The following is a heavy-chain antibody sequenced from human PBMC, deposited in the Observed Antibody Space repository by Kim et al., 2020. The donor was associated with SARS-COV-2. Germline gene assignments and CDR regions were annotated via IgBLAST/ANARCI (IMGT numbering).Heavy chain of an antibody. CDR1: GYTFTGYY. V-gene: IGHV1-2*02. CDR3: ARAGFAGVWGNWFDP. CDR2: INPNSGGT. D-gene: IGHD2-8*01. J-gene: IGHJ5*02. Sequence: ASVKVSCKASGYTFTGYYMHWVRQAPGQGLEWMGWINPNSGGTNYAQKFQGRVTMTRDTSISTAYMELSRLRSDDTAVYYCARAGFAGVWGNWFDPWGQGTLVTVSS.